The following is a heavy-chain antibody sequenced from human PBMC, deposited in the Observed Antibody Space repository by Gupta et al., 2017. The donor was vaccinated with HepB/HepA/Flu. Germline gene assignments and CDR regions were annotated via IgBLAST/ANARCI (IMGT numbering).Heavy chain of an antibody. V-gene: IGHV4-39*01. CDR2: IYYGGKT. CDR3: ARRVYCKDGACFYYYFDY. J-gene: IGHJ4*01. D-gene: IGHD2/OR15-2a*01. Sequence: QLQLQESGPRLVKPSETLSLTCTVSGDSIISHIHQWAWIRQAPGKGLEWIGNIYYGGKTYYNPSLMSRVTMSVDVSNNRFSLRLSSVTAADSAVYYCARRVYCKDGACFYYYFDYWGPGTLVTVSS. CDR1: GDSIISHIHQ.